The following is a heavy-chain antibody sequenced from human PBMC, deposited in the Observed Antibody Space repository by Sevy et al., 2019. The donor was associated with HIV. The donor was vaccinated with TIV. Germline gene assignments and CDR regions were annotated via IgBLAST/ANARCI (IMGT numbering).Heavy chain of an antibody. CDR1: GGSISSSSYY. CDR2: IYCSGST. Sequence: SETLSLTCTVSGGSISSSSYYWGWIRQPPGKGLEWIGSIYCSGSTYYNPSLKSRVTISVDTSKNQFSLKLSSVTAADTAVYYCARRTLYGDGGGIDYWGQGTLVTVSS. V-gene: IGHV4-39*01. J-gene: IGHJ4*02. D-gene: IGHD4-17*01. CDR3: ARRTLYGDGGGIDY.